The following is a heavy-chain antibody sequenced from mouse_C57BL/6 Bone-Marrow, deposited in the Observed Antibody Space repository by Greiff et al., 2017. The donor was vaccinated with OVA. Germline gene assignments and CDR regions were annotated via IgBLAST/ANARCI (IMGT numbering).Heavy chain of an antibody. D-gene: IGHD2-3*01. Sequence: VQLQQPGAELVMPGASVKLSCKASGYTFTSYWMHWVKQRPGQGLEWIGEIDPSDSYTNYNQKFKGKSTLTVDKSSSTAYMQLSSLTSEDSAVYYCARERGSLRWLLPYYFDYWGQGTTLTVSS. CDR1: GYTFTSYW. V-gene: IGHV1-69*01. J-gene: IGHJ2*01. CDR3: ARERGSLRWLLPYYFDY. CDR2: IDPSDSYT.